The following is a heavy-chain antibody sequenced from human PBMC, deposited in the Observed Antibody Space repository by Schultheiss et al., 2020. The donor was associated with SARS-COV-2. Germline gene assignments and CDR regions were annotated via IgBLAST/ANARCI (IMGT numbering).Heavy chain of an antibody. D-gene: IGHD2-2*01. CDR1: GFTFSNAW. CDR3: TTDSTMVARDYYYYGMDV. V-gene: IGHV3-15*01. CDR2: IKSKTDGGTT. J-gene: IGHJ6*02. Sequence: GGSLRLSCAASGFTFSNAWMSRVRQAPGKGLEWVGRIKSKTDGGTTDYAAPVKGRFTISRDDSKNTLYLQMNSLKTEDTAVYYCTTDSTMVARDYYYYGMDVWGQGTTVTVSS.